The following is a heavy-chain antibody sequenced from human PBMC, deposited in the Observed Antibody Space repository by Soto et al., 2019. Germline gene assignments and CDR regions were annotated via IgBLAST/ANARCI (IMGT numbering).Heavy chain of an antibody. J-gene: IGHJ4*02. CDR1: GFTFSNAW. D-gene: IGHD3-3*01. CDR3: TTGVWSDDEDDY. V-gene: IGHV3-15*01. Sequence: GGSLRLSCAASGFTFSNAWMSWVRQAPGKGLEWVGRIKSKTDGGTTDYAAPVKGRFTISRDDSKNTLYLQMNSLKTEDTAVYYCTTGVWSDDEDDYWGQGTLVTVSS. CDR2: IKSKTDGGTT.